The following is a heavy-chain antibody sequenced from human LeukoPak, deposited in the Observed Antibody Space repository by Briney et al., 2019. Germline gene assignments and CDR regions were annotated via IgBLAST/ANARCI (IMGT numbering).Heavy chain of an antibody. V-gene: IGHV3-9*01. CDR3: AKHLRATNTYIFFGFDV. D-gene: IGHD1-26*01. Sequence: GGSLRLSCAATGFTFKDYGMHWVRQPPGKGLEWVSGIKWEGGGTHYADSVKGRFTISRDNAKNSLYLQMTSLRPEDTALYYCAKHLRATNTYIFFGFDVWGQGTTVTASS. CDR2: IKWEGGGT. CDR1: GFTFKDYG. J-gene: IGHJ6*02.